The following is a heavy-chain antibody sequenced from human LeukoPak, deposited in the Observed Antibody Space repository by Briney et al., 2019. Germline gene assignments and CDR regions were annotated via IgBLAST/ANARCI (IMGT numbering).Heavy chain of an antibody. V-gene: IGHV4-34*01. CDR1: GGSFSGYY. J-gene: IGHJ5*02. CDR3: ARFDSSWYPNWFDP. Sequence: SETLSLTCAVYGGSFSGYYWSWIRQPPGKGLEWIGEINHSGSTNYNPSLKSRVTISVDTSKNQFSLKLSSVTAADTAVYYCARFDSSWYPNWFDPWGQGTLVTVSS. CDR2: INHSGST. D-gene: IGHD6-13*01.